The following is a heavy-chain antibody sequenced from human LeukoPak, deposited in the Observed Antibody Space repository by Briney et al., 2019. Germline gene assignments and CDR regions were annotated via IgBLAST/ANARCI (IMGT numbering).Heavy chain of an antibody. CDR1: GESLSKYY. D-gene: IGHD1-26*01. Sequence: PSETLSLTCSVHGESLSKYYWTSIRQSPGKGLEWIGEINHRRTTNLNASLKSRVNLTVDTSNHQFSLKLTSVTAPAAAVFCGASSVGSTDYWGQGTVVSVSS. V-gene: IGHV4-34*01. CDR3: ASSVGSTDY. CDR2: INHRRTT. J-gene: IGHJ4*02.